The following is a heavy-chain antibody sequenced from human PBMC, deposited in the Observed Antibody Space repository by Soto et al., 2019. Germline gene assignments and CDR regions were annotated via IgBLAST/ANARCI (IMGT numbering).Heavy chain of an antibody. CDR3: AGTNDYREFDP. V-gene: IGHV3-53*01. D-gene: IGHD1-1*01. Sequence: PGGSLRLSCAASGFTVSSNYMSWVRQAPGKGLEWVSVIYSGGSTYYADSVKGRFTISRDNSKNTLYLQMNSLRAEDTAVYYCAGTNDYREFDPWGQGTLVTVSS. J-gene: IGHJ5*02. CDR1: GFTVSSNY. CDR2: IYSGGST.